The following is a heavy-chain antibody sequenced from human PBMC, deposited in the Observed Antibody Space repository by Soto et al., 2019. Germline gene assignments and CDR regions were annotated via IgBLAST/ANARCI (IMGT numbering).Heavy chain of an antibody. CDR1: GFTFNNYA. Sequence: EVQLLESGGGLVQPGGSLRLACAASGFTFNNYAMNWIRQAPGRGLEWVSIISPNGDSTYYADSVKGRFTISRDNSQNTVFLQMNSLRAEDTAIYFCAKVRLPDYLRYAPHLWGQGTLVTVSS. D-gene: IGHD2-8*01. V-gene: IGHV3-23*01. CDR2: ISPNGDST. CDR3: AKVRLPDYLRYAPHL. J-gene: IGHJ3*01.